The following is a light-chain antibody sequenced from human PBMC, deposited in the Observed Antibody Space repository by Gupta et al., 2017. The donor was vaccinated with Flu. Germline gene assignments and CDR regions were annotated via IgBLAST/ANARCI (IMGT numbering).Light chain of an antibody. J-gene: IGKJ2*01. CDR3: LQANRGPYT. V-gene: IGKV2-30*02. CDR1: RCFLHHEHTY. Sequence: TPGRPAHNSLKVQQRCFLHHEHTYLNWFQQTPGRTPSLLTYLLCIRESGVPDRFSDSESVTDITLTIRRLHAEDVGVYFCLQANRGPYTFGQGTKLEIK. CDR2: LLC.